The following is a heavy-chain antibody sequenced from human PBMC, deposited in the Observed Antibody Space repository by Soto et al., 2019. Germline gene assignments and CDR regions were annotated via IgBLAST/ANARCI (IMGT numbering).Heavy chain of an antibody. CDR3: ATSILVVPAAKFSWFDP. CDR1: GRTFSSYA. V-gene: IGHV1-69*01. J-gene: IGHJ5*02. Sequence: QVQLVQSGAEVKKPGSSVNVTCKASGRTFSSYAISWVRQAPGQGLEWMGGIIPNFGTANYAQKFQGRVTITADESTSTAYMELRILRSEDTAVYYLATSILVVPAAKFSWFDPWGQGTLVTVFS. CDR2: IIPNFGTA. D-gene: IGHD2-2*01.